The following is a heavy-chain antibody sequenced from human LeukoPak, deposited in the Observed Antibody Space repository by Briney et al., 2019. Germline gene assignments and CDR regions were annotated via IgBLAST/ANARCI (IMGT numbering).Heavy chain of an antibody. Sequence: PSETLSLTCTVSGGSISSYYWSWIRQPPGKGPEWIGYIYYSGSTNYNPSLKSRVTISVDTSKNQFSLKLSSVTAADTAVYYCARAIYDYGDYYFDYWGQGTLVTVSS. CDR1: GGSISSYY. J-gene: IGHJ4*02. CDR2: IYYSGST. D-gene: IGHD4-17*01. V-gene: IGHV4-59*01. CDR3: ARAIYDYGDYYFDY.